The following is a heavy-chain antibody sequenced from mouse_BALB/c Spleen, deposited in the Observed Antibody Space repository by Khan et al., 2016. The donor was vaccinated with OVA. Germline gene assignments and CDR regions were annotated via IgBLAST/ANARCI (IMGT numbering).Heavy chain of an antibody. J-gene: IGHJ2*01. CDR2: IWAGGST. V-gene: IGHV2-9*02. CDR3: ARAWVNTTDSFDY. Sequence: QVQLKESGPGLVAPSQSLSITCTVSGFSLTAYGVHWVRQPPGKGLEWLGIIWAGGSTNYNSALMSRLSISKDNSKSQVFLKMNSLQIDDTAMYYCARAWVNTTDSFDYWGQGTTLTVSS. CDR1: GFSLTAYG. D-gene: IGHD2-4*01.